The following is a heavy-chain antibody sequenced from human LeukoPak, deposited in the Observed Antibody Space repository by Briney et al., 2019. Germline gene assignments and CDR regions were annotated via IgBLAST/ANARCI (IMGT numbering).Heavy chain of an antibody. Sequence: ASVKVSCKASGYTFTGYYMHWVRQAPGKGLEWMGGFDPEDGETIYAQKFQGRVTMTEDTSTDTAYMELSSLRSEDTAVYYCATPAYCGGDCYNYFDYWGQGTLVTVSS. V-gene: IGHV1-24*01. CDR1: GYTFTGYY. CDR2: FDPEDGET. D-gene: IGHD2-21*02. J-gene: IGHJ4*02. CDR3: ATPAYCGGDCYNYFDY.